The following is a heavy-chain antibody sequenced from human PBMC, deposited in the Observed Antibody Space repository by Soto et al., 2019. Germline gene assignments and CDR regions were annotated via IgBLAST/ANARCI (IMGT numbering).Heavy chain of an antibody. CDR2: ISYDGSNK. CDR3: ARVFPAYCGGDCYTDY. D-gene: IGHD2-21*02. J-gene: IGHJ4*02. V-gene: IGHV3-30-3*01. CDR1: GFTFSSYA. Sequence: QVQLVESGGGVVQPGRSLRLSCAASGFTFSSYAMHWVRQAPGKGLEWVAVISYDGSNKYYADSVKGRFTISRDNSKNTLYLQMNSLRAEDTAVYYCARVFPAYCGGDCYTDYWGQGTLVTVSS.